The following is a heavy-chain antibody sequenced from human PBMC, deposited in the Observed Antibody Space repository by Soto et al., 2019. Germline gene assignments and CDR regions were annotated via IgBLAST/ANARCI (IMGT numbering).Heavy chain of an antibody. J-gene: IGHJ4*02. CDR2: VASKLEGYTT. V-gene: IGHV3-73*01. CDR1: GYTFSDTA. CDR3: AKRNYGSEFDY. D-gene: IGHD3-10*01. Sequence: GGSLRLSCAASGYTFSDTAIHWVRQAPGKGLEWVGRVASKLEGYTTTYGASVKGRFTISRDNSKNTLYLQMNSLRAEDTAVYYCAKRNYGSEFDYWGQGTLVTVSS.